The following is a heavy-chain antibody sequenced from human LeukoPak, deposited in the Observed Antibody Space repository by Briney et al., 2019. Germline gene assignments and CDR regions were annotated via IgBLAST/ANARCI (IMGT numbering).Heavy chain of an antibody. J-gene: IGHJ4*02. CDR3: ATSKYSGAWYGFDS. Sequence: SETLSLTCTVSGGSISGYYCIWIRQPPGKGLEWIGYIYYGEGTNSNPSLKSRVTVSLDKPNNQFSLKLTSVTAADTAVYYCATSKYSGAWYGFDSWGQGNLVTVSS. D-gene: IGHD2-8*02. V-gene: IGHV4-59*08. CDR1: GGSISGYY. CDR2: IYYGEGT.